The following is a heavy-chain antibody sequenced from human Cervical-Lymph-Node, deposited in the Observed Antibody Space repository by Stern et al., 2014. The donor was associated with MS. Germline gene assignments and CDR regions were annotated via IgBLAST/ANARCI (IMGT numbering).Heavy chain of an antibody. V-gene: IGHV1-58*01. Sequence: QLVESGPEVKKPGSSVKVSCKASGFTFSNSGVQWVRQTRGPRLEWIGWIVVGSGKTNYVQQFQDRVTITRDRYTSTAYMELSSLRSEDTAVFYCAAGDTVAMLGTAIDAFDIWGQGTMVTVSS. CDR3: AAGDTVAMLGTAIDAFDI. CDR2: IVVGSGKT. J-gene: IGHJ3*02. CDR1: GFTFSNSG. D-gene: IGHD4-17*01.